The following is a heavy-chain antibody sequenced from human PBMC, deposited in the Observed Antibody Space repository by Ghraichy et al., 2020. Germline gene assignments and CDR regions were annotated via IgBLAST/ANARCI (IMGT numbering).Heavy chain of an antibody. CDR2: IYHSGST. Sequence: SETLSLTCAVSGGSISSGGYSWSWIRQPPGKGLEWIGYIYHSGSTYYNPSLKSRVTISVDRSKNQFSLKLSSVTAADTAVYYCASVSLGRVYARIDYWGQGTLVTVSS. CDR1: GGSISSGGYS. D-gene: IGHD2-8*01. CDR3: ASVSLGRVYARIDY. V-gene: IGHV4-30-2*01. J-gene: IGHJ4*02.